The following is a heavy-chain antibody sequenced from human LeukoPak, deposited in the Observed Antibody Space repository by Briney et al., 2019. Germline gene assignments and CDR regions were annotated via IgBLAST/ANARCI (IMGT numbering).Heavy chain of an antibody. CDR3: ARYYYDSSGYYYVSLFDY. J-gene: IGHJ4*02. CDR2: INPNSGGT. CDR1: GYTFTGYY. D-gene: IGHD3-22*01. V-gene: IGHV1-2*02. Sequence: VASVKVSCKASGYTFTGYYMHWVRQASGQGREWMGWINPNSGGTNYAQKFQGRVTMTRDTSISTAYMELSRLRSDDTAVYYCARYYYDSSGYYYVSLFDYWGQGTLVTVSS.